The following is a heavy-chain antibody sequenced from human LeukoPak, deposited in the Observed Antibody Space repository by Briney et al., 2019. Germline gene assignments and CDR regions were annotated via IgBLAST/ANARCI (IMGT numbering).Heavy chain of an antibody. J-gene: IGHJ4*02. CDR1: GFTFDDYA. D-gene: IGHD6-19*01. CDR3: AKASIAVAGGTPTPFDY. V-gene: IGHV3-43*02. CDR2: ISRDGGST. Sequence: GGSLRLSCAASGFTFDDYAMHWVRQASGKGREWVSLISRDGGSTYHADSVKGRFTISRDNSKNSLYLQMNSLRTEDTALYYCAKASIAVAGGTPTPFDYWGQGTLVTVSS.